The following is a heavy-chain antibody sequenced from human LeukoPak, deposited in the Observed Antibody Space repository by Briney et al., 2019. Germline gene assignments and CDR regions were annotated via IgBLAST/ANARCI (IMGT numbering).Heavy chain of an antibody. Sequence: GGSLRLSCATSGFNFNAYTMHWVRQAPGKGLEWVSFIRGADTTNYADSAKGRFTVSSDSSKNSLYLQMNSLRPEDTGLYYCAKERDGHKDGLAHWGRGTLVTVSS. CDR3: AKERDGHKDGLAH. CDR2: IRGADTT. CDR1: GFNFNAYT. D-gene: IGHD5-24*01. J-gene: IGHJ4*02. V-gene: IGHV3-43*01.